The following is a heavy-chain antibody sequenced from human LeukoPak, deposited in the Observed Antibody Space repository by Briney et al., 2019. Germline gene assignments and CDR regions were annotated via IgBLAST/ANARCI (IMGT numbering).Heavy chain of an antibody. CDR2: IYYSGSP. J-gene: IGHJ6*02. CDR1: GDSISSGGYY. Sequence: SQTLSLTCNVSGDSISSGGYYWTWIRQHPGRGLEWIGYIYYSGSPYYNPSLKSRLIISVDTSKNHFSLNLTSVTAADTAVYYCARARYSSSSYYYDLDVWGQGTTVTVSS. V-gene: IGHV4-31*03. CDR3: ARARYSSSSYYYDLDV. D-gene: IGHD6-6*01.